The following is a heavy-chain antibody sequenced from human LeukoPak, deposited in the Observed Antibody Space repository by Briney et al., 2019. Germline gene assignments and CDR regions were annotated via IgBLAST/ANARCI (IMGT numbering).Heavy chain of an antibody. J-gene: IGHJ3*02. V-gene: IGHV1-2*06. Sequence: ASVKVSCKASGYTFTGYYMHWVRQAPGQGLEWMGRINPNSGGTNYAQKFQGRVTMTRDTSISTAYMELSRLRSDDTAVYYCARDSDSSGYYAFDIWGQGTMVTVSS. CDR1: GYTFTGYY. CDR2: INPNSGGT. D-gene: IGHD3-22*01. CDR3: ARDSDSSGYYAFDI.